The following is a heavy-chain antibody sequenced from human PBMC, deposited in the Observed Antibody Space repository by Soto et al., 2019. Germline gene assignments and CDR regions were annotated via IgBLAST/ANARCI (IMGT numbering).Heavy chain of an antibody. D-gene: IGHD1-26*01. J-gene: IGHJ4*02. CDR2: IHNSGST. V-gene: IGHV4-31*03. CDR1: GGSISSGGYY. CDR3: AREWTRGHYDD. Sequence: ASETLSLTCTVSGGSISSGGYYWSWIRQHPGKGLEWIGYIHNSGSTYYNPSLKSRVTISVDTSKNQFSLKLSSMTAADTAVYYCAREWTRGHYDDWGQGKLVTVSS.